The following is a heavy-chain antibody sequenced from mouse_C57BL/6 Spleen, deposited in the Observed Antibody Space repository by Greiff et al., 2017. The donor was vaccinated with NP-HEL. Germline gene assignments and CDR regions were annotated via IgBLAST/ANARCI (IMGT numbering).Heavy chain of an antibody. CDR1: GYAFSSYW. D-gene: IGHD1-1*01. CDR2: IYPGDGDT. Sequence: QVQLKESGAELVKPGASVKISCKASGYAFSSYWMNWVKQRPGKGLEWIGQIYPGDGDTNYNGKFKGKATLTADKSSSTAYMELCRLTSEDSAVYFCASPYYCGSSYGDLDVWGTGTTVTVSS. CDR3: ASPYYCGSSYGDLDV. V-gene: IGHV1-80*01. J-gene: IGHJ1*03.